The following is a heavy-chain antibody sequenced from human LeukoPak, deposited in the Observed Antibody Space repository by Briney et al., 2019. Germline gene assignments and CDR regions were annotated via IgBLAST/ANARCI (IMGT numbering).Heavy chain of an antibody. Sequence: GASVKVSCKASGYTFSDYYIHWVRQAPGQGLEWMGWIHPNGGGTNYLQKFHGRVTMTRDTSISTAYMELASLRSDDTAVYYCASTSHRDGYNEPYYFDYWGQGTLVTVSS. CDR3: ASTSHRDGYNEPYYFDY. D-gene: IGHD5-24*01. V-gene: IGHV1-2*02. J-gene: IGHJ4*02. CDR2: IHPNGGGT. CDR1: GYTFSDYY.